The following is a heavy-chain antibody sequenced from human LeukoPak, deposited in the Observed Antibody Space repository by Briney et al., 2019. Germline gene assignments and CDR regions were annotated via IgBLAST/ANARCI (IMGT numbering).Heavy chain of an antibody. Sequence: GGSLRLSCAASGFTFSSYAMSWVRQAPGKGLEWVAFIRYDGSNKYYADSVKGRFTISRDNSKNTLYLQMNSLRAEDTAVYYCAKDTNHEYSSFVGLTKDYWGQGTLVTVSS. V-gene: IGHV3-30*02. CDR1: GFTFSSYA. CDR3: AKDTNHEYSSFVGLTKDY. D-gene: IGHD6-6*01. J-gene: IGHJ4*02. CDR2: IRYDGSNK.